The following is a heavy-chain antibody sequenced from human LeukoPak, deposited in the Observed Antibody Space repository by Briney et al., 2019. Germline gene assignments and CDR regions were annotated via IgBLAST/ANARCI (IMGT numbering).Heavy chain of an antibody. D-gene: IGHD3-22*01. J-gene: IGHJ5*02. V-gene: IGHV4-4*02. CDR2: IYHSGST. CDR3: AGQIITNNWFDP. Sequence: KPSETLSLTCAVSGGSISSSNWWSWVRQPPGKGLEWIGEIYHSGSTNYNPSLKSRVTISVDKSKNQFSLKLSSVTAADTAVYYCAGQIITNNWFDPWGQGTLVTVSS. CDR1: GGSISSSNW.